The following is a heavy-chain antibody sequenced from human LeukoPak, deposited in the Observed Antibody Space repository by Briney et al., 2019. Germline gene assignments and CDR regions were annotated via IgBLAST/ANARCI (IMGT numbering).Heavy chain of an antibody. CDR3: ARLSTGPVGAFDI. V-gene: IGHV4-38-2*01. CDR1: GYSIRSAYY. J-gene: IGHJ3*02. D-gene: IGHD7-27*01. CDR2: IFHSGNT. Sequence: SETLSLTCAVSGYSIRSAYYWGWTRQPPGRGLEWIGNIFHSGNTYYNPSLKSRVTISVDTSNNQFSLKLSSVTAADTAVYYCARLSTGPVGAFDIWGQGTMVTVSS.